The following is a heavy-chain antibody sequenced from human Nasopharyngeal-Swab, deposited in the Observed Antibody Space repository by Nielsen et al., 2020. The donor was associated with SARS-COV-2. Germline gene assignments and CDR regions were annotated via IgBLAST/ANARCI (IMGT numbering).Heavy chain of an antibody. V-gene: IGHV4-39*01. CDR3: ARRTYYYGSGSYYNYFDY. Sequence: SETLSLTCTVSGGSISSSSYYWGWIRQPPGKGLEWIGSIYYSGSTYYNPSLKSLVTISVDTSKNQFSLKLSSVTAADTAVYYCARRTYYYGSGSYYNYFDYWGQGTLVTVSS. CDR2: IYYSGST. J-gene: IGHJ4*02. CDR1: GGSISSSSYY. D-gene: IGHD3-10*01.